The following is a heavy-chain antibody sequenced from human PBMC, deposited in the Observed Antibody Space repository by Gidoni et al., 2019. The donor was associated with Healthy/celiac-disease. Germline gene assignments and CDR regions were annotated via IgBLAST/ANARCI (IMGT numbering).Heavy chain of an antibody. Sequence: QVQLVPSGAEVKKPGSSVKVSCKASGGTFSSYAISWVRQAPGQGLEWMGGSIPIFGTANYAQKFQGRVTITADESTSTAYMELSSLRSEDTAVYYCARDRSGSYPQNYWYFDLWGRGTLVTVSS. CDR3: ARDRSGSYPQNYWYFDL. CDR1: GGTFSSYA. CDR2: SIPIFGTA. V-gene: IGHV1-69*01. D-gene: IGHD1-26*01. J-gene: IGHJ2*01.